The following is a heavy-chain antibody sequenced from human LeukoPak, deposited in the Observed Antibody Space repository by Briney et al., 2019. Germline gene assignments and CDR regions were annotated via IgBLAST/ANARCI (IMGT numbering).Heavy chain of an antibody. D-gene: IGHD3-3*01. CDR1: GGSFSGYY. V-gene: IGHV4-59*12. Sequence: PSETLSLTCAVYGGSFSGYYWSWIRQPPGKGLEWIGYIYYSGSTNYNPSLKSRVTISVDTSKNHFSLKLSSVTAADTAVYYCARDFRGGYDFWSGYYTPYYFDYWGQGTLVTVSP. CDR3: ARDFRGGYDFWSGYYTPYYFDY. J-gene: IGHJ4*02. CDR2: IYYSGST.